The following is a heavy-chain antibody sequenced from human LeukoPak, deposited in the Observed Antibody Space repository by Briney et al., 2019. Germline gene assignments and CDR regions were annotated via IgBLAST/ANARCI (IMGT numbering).Heavy chain of an antibody. CDR1: GGSISSGGYY. CDR3: ARDSEQQLAANWFDP. CDR2: IYHSGST. V-gene: IGHV4-30-2*01. D-gene: IGHD6-13*01. J-gene: IGHJ5*02. Sequence: SETLSLTCTVSGGSISSGGYYWSWIRQPPGKGLEWIGYIYHSGSTYYNPSLKSRVTISVDRSKNQFSLKLSSVTAADTAVYYCARDSEQQLAANWFDPWGQGTLVTVSS.